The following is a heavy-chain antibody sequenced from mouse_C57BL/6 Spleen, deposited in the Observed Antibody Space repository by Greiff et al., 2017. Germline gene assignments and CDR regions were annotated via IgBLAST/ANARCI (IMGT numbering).Heavy chain of an antibody. Sequence: QVQLQQPGAELVKPGASVKLSCKASGYTFTSYWMHWVKQRPGQGLEWIGMIPPNSGSTNYNEKFKSKATLTVDKSSSTAYMQLSSLTSEDSAVYYCARIYDGSHWYFDVWGTGTTVTVSS. CDR1: GYTFTSYW. CDR3: ARIYDGSHWYFDV. V-gene: IGHV1-64*01. D-gene: IGHD2-3*01. CDR2: IPPNSGST. J-gene: IGHJ1*03.